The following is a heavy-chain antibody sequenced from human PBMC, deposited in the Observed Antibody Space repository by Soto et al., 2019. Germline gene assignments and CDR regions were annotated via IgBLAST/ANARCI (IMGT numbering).Heavy chain of an antibody. CDR2: IYHSGST. V-gene: IGHV4-4*02. CDR1: GGSISSSNW. D-gene: IGHD5-18*01. CDR3: ARFGIGYSYGRSYYCYGMDV. J-gene: IGHJ6*02. Sequence: QVQLQESGPGLVKPSGTLSLTCAVSGGSISSSNWWSWVRQPPGKGLEWIGEIYHSGSTNYNPSLKSRVTISVDKSKNQFSLKLSSVTAADTAVYYCARFGIGYSYGRSYYCYGMDVWGQGTTVTVSS.